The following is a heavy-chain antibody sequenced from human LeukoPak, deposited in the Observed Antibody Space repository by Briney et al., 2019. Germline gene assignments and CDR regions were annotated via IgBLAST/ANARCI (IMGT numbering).Heavy chain of an antibody. CDR1: GFTFSSYW. CDR2: IKQDGSEK. J-gene: IGHJ6*03. Sequence: PGGSLRLSCAASGFTFSSYWMSWVRQAPGKGLEWVANIKQDGSEKYYVDSVKGRFTISRDNAKNSLYLQMNSLRAEDTAVYYCARVGIVCSGGSCPHYYYYYMDVWGKGTTVTVSS. CDR3: ARVGIVCSGGSCPHYYYYYMDV. V-gene: IGHV3-7*01. D-gene: IGHD2-15*01.